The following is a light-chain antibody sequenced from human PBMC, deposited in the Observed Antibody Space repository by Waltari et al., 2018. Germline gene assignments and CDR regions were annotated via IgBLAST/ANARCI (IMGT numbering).Light chain of an antibody. V-gene: IGKV3-15*01. J-gene: IGKJ1*01. CDR1: RSISIN. CDR2: GAS. Sequence: EVVMTQSPATLSVSPGGRATLSCRASRSISINLVWYQQGPGQAPRLLIYGASTRATDIPARCSGSGSGTEFTLTISSLQSEDAAVYYCQQFNDWPRTFGQGTKVEVK. CDR3: QQFNDWPRT.